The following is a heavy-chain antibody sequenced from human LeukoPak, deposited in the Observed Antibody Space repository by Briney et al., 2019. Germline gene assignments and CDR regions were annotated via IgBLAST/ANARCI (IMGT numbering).Heavy chain of an antibody. Sequence: GRSLRLSCAASGFTFSSYGMHWVRQAPGKGLEWVAVISYDGSNKYYADSVKGRFTISRDNSKNTLYLQMNSLRAEDTAVYYCAKDCSRNRCYGDWGQGTLVTVSS. CDR2: ISYDGSNK. J-gene: IGHJ4*02. D-gene: IGHD2-2*01. CDR1: GFTFSSYG. V-gene: IGHV3-30*18. CDR3: AKDCSRNRCYGD.